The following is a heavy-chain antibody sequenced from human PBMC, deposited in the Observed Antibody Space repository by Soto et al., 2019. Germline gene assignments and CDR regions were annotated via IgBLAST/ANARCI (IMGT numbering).Heavy chain of an antibody. CDR2: ISYSGSP. J-gene: IGHJ5*02. CDR1: GGSISSESYF. D-gene: IGHD2-15*01. Sequence: QLLLQESGPGLAKPSETLSLTCTVSGGSISSESYFWGWVRQPSGKGLEWVGTISYSGSPFFNPSLKGRATLSVDTSKNQFSLRLSAVTAADSAVYFCAALLGHCSGGTCFFRWFDPWGQGSLVTVSS. CDR3: AALLGHCSGGTCFFRWFDP. V-gene: IGHV4-39*01.